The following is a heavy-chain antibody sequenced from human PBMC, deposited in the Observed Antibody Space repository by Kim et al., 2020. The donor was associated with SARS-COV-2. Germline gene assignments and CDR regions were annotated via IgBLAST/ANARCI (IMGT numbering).Heavy chain of an antibody. J-gene: IGHJ2*01. CDR2: IVVGSGNT. CDR1: GFTFTSSA. Sequence: SVKVSCKASGFTFTSSAVQWVRQARGQRLEWIGWIVVGSGNTNYAQKFQERVTITRDMSTSTAYMELSSLRSEDTAVYYCAADIVVVPAAPRLWYFDLWGRGTLVTVSS. D-gene: IGHD2-2*01. V-gene: IGHV1-58*01. CDR3: AADIVVVPAAPRLWYFDL.